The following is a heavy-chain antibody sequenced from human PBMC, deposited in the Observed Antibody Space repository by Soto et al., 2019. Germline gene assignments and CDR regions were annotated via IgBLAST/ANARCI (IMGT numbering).Heavy chain of an antibody. CDR2: LSDSGDSI. Sequence: EVQLLESGGGLVQPGRSLRLSCTASGFTFSSHAMTWVRQAPGKGLEWVSGLSDSGDSIYYADSVKGRFTIYRDNSMNTLDLQMTTLRVEDTAVYYCAKVSSSWYAGFFDLWGQGTLVTVSS. CDR1: GFTFSSHA. J-gene: IGHJ4*02. CDR3: AKVSSSWYAGFFDL. D-gene: IGHD6-13*01. V-gene: IGHV3-23*01.